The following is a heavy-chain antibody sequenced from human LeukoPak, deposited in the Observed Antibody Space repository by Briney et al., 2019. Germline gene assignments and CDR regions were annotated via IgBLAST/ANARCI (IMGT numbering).Heavy chain of an antibody. J-gene: IGHJ4*02. V-gene: IGHV3-21*01. Sequence: GGPLNLSCAASGFPFISYSMNWVRQAPGKGREWVSSISSSSSYIYYADSVKGRFTISRDNAKNSLYLQMNSLRAEDTAVYYCARADVGAKGIVDYWGQGTLVTVSS. CDR2: ISSSSSYI. D-gene: IGHD1-26*01. CDR3: ARADVGAKGIVDY. CDR1: GFPFISYS.